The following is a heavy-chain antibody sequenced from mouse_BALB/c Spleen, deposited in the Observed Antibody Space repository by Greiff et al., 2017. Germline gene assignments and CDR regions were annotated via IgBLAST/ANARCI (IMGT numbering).Heavy chain of an antibody. CDR3: ARDNLSWFAY. D-gene: IGHD6-2*01. CDR1: GFSLTSYG. J-gene: IGHJ3*01. Sequence: VKLVESGPGLVAPSQSLSITCTVSGFSLTSYGVHWVRQPPGKGLEWLGVIWAGGSTNYNSALMSRLSISKDNSKSQVFLKMNSLQTDDTAMYYCARDNLSWFAYWGQGTLVTVSA. CDR2: IWAGGST. V-gene: IGHV2-9*02.